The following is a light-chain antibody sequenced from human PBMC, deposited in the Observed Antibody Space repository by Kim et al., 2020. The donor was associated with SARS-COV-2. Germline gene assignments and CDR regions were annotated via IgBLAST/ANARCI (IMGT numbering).Light chain of an antibody. CDR1: QGIASW. J-gene: IGKJ5*01. V-gene: IGKV1-12*01. CDR3: QQSNNFPIT. CDR2: AAS. Sequence: DVQMTQSPSFVSASLGDRVTITCRASQGIASWLAWYQQKPGKAPKLLIYAASGLQAGVPSRFSGSGSGTDFTLTISSLQPEDVATYYCQQSNNFPITFGQGTRLEIK.